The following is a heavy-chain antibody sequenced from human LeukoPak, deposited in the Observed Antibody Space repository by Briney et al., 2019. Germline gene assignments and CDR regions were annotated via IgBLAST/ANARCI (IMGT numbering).Heavy chain of an antibody. V-gene: IGHV3-30*18. CDR2: ISYDGNNK. D-gene: IGHD3-16*01. Sequence: GRSLRLSCAASGFTFSIYGMHRVRQAPGKGLEWVAVISYDGNNKFYADSVKGRFTISRDNSKNTLYLQMNSLRAEDTAVYYCAKDHYNYIWGTYEFDHGGQGTLVTVSS. J-gene: IGHJ4*02. CDR1: GFTFSIYG. CDR3: AKDHYNYIWGTYEFDH.